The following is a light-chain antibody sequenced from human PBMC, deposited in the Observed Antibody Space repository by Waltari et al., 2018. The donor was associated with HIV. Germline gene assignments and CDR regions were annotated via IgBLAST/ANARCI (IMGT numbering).Light chain of an antibody. V-gene: IGKV2D-29*01. Sequence: DIVMTQTPLSLSVTPGQPASISCKSSQSLLHSDGKTYLYWYLQRPGQPPKPLMYEVSPRFAGVPGRCSSSGSGKDFTLRISLVEAEDVGVYYIMQTVQLSWTFGQGTKVQIK. CDR2: EVS. CDR1: QSLLHSDGKTY. J-gene: IGKJ1*01. CDR3: MQTVQLSWT.